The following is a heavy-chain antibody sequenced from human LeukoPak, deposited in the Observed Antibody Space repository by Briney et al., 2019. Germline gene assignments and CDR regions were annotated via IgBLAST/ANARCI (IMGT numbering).Heavy chain of an antibody. CDR3: ARDLGTAARNY. D-gene: IGHD6-6*01. CDR1: GGSISSYY. Sequence: SETLSLTCTVSGGSISSYYWSWIRQPPGKGLEWIGHIHYTGSTNYNPSLKNRVSISVDTSKNQFSLNLSSMTAADTSIYYCARDLGTAARNYWGQGTLVTVSS. J-gene: IGHJ4*02. V-gene: IGHV4-59*01. CDR2: IHYTGST.